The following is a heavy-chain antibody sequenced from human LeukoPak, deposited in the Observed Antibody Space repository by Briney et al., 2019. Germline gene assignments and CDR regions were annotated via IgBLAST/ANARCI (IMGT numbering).Heavy chain of an antibody. CDR1: GFTFSSYA. V-gene: IGHV3-30*04. Sequence: GGSLRLSCAASGFTFSSYAMHWVRQAPGKGLEWGAVISYDGSNKYYADSVKGRFTISRDNSKNTLYLQMNSLRAEDTAVYYCARAQLEGPVGVLYYGMDVWGKGTTVTVSS. D-gene: IGHD1-1*01. CDR2: ISYDGSNK. CDR3: ARAQLEGPVGVLYYGMDV. J-gene: IGHJ6*04.